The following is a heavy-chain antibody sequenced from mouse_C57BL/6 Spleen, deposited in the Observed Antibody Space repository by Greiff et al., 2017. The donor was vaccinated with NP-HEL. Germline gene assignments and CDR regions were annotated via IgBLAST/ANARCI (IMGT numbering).Heavy chain of an antibody. J-gene: IGHJ2*01. V-gene: IGHV1-72*01. D-gene: IGHD2-3*01. Sequence: VQLQQSGAELVKPGASVKLSCKASGYTFTSYWMHWVKQRPGRGLEWIGRIDTNSGGTKYKEKFKSKATMTVDKASSTAYMQLSSLTSEDSAVYYCARSDGYYDFDYWGQGTTLTVSS. CDR1: GYTFTSYW. CDR2: IDTNSGGT. CDR3: ARSDGYYDFDY.